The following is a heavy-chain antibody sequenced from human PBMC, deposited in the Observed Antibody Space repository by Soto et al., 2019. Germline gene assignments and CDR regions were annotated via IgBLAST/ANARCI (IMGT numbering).Heavy chain of an antibody. CDR3: ARAVVVVSNWFDP. V-gene: IGHV4-31*03. D-gene: IGHD2-15*01. J-gene: IGHJ5*02. CDR2: IYYSGST. CDR1: GGSISSGGYY. Sequence: QVQLQESGPGLVKPSQTLSLTCTVSGGSISSGGYYWSWIRQHPGKGLEWIGYIYYSGSTYYNPSLKSRVTISVVTSKNQFSLKLSSVTAADTAVYYCARAVVVVSNWFDPWGQGTLVTVSS.